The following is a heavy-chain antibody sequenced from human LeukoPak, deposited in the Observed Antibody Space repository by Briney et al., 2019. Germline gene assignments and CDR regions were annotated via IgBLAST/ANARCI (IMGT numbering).Heavy chain of an antibody. CDR1: GYSISSGYY. CDR3: ARAEVGTNYYYYYYMDV. CDR2: IYHSGST. J-gene: IGHJ6*03. V-gene: IGHV4-38-2*02. Sequence: KTSETLSLTCTVSGYSISSGYYWGWIRQPPGQGLEWIGSIYHSGSTYYNPSLKSRVTISVDTSKNQFSLKLSSVTAADTAVYYCARAEVGTNYYYYYYMDVWGKGTTVTVSS. D-gene: IGHD2-2*01.